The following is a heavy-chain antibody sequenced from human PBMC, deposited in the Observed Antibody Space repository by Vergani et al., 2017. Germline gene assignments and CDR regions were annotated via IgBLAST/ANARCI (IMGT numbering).Heavy chain of an antibody. CDR3: AKHFRGWGIDY. CDR2: IQFDGSNQ. J-gene: IGHJ4*02. V-gene: IGHV3-30*02. Sequence: QVQLVESGGGVVQRGGSLRLSCATSGFTLSNYDMQWIPQGPGKGLEFVAFIQFDGSNQYYADSVKGRFPLSRDFSKNTLYLQMNSLRTDDTATYYCAKHFRGWGIDYWGQGTQVIVSS. D-gene: IGHD3-16*01. CDR1: GFTLSNYD.